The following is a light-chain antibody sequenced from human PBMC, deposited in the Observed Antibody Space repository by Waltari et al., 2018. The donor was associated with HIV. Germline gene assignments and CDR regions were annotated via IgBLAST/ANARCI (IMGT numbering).Light chain of an antibody. V-gene: IGKV1-5*03. CDR1: ETVDKW. Sequence: DIQLTQSPSTLSAFTGDRVNIPSRASETVDKWLAWYQQKPGEAPKLLIYMASTLQHGVPSRFSGSGSGTEFTLTISSLQPDDSATYFCHQYTDYSTYSFGQGTKLEI. J-gene: IGKJ2*03. CDR3: HQYTDYSTYS. CDR2: MAS.